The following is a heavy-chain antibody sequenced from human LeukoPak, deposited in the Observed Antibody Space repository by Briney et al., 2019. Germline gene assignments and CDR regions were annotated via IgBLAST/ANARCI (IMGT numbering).Heavy chain of an antibody. CDR2: IKQDGSEK. J-gene: IGHJ4*02. CDR1: GFTFSSYR. CDR3: ARDTRTFDY. Sequence: GGSLRLSCAASGFTFSSYRMNWVRQAPGKGLEWVANIKQDGSEKYYVDSVKGRFTISRDNAKNSLFLQMNSLRAEDTAVYYCARDTRTFDYWGQGTLVTVSS. D-gene: IGHD1-26*01. V-gene: IGHV3-7*01.